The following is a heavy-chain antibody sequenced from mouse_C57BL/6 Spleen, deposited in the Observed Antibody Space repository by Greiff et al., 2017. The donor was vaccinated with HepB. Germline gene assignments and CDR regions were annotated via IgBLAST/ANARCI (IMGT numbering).Heavy chain of an antibody. D-gene: IGHD1-1*01. CDR1: GYAFTNYL. CDR2: INPGSGGT. J-gene: IGHJ3*01. Sequence: VKLQESGAELVRPGTSVKVSCKASGYAFTNYLIEWVKQRPGQGLEWIGVINPGSGGTNYNEKFKGKATLTADKSSSTAYMQLSSLTSEDSAVYCCARDTTVVATGGAYWGQGTLVTVSA. CDR3: ARDTTVVATGGAY. V-gene: IGHV1-54*01.